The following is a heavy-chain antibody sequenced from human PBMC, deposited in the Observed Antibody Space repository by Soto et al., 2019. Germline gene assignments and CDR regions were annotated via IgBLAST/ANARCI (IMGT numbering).Heavy chain of an antibody. CDR1: GGSISSGGYY. J-gene: IGHJ6*02. CDR2: IYCSGST. D-gene: IGHD2-21*02. V-gene: IGHV4-31*03. CDR3: ATSPRIVVVTATPYYYGIDV. Sequence: PSETLSLTCTVSGGSISSGGYYWSWIRQHPGKGLEWIGYIYCSGSTYYNPSLKSRVTISVDTSKNQFSLKLSSVTAADTAVYYCATSPRIVVVTATPYYYGIDVWGQGTTVTVSS.